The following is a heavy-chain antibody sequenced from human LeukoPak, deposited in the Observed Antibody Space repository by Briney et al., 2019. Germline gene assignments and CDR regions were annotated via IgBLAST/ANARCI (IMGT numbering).Heavy chain of an antibody. CDR3: ARAGYGGNAFDI. J-gene: IGHJ3*02. V-gene: IGHV3-30-3*01. CDR1: GFTFSSYA. D-gene: IGHD4-17*01. Sequence: GGSLRLSCAASGFTFSSYAMHWVRQAPGKGLEWVAVISYDGSNKYYADSVKGRFTISRDNSKNTLYLRMNSLRAEDTAVYYCARAGYGGNAFDIWGQGTMVTVSS. CDR2: ISYDGSNK.